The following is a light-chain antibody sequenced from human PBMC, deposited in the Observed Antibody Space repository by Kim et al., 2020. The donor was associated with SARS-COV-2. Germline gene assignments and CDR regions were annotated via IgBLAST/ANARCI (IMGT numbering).Light chain of an antibody. CDR3: QQYNSYSYS. CDR2: KAS. V-gene: IGKV1-5*03. J-gene: IGKJ2*03. CDR1: QSISRW. Sequence: SASVGDRVTITCRASQSISRWLAYYQQKPGKAPKLLIYKASSLESGVPSRFSGSGSGTEFTLTISSLQPDDFATYYCQQYNSYSYSFGQGTKLEI.